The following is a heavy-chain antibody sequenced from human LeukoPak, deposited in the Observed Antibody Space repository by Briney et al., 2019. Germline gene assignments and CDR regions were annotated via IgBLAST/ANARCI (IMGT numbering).Heavy chain of an antibody. V-gene: IGHV4-59*01. CDR1: GGSISSYY. CDR3: ARALTMVRVDY. J-gene: IGHJ4*02. Sequence: SETLSLTCTVSGGSISSYYWSWIRQPPGKGLEWIGYIYYSGSTNYNPSLKSRVTISVDTSKNQFSLKLSSVTAADTAVYYCARALTMVRVDYWGQGTLVTVSS. CDR2: IYYSGST. D-gene: IGHD3-10*01.